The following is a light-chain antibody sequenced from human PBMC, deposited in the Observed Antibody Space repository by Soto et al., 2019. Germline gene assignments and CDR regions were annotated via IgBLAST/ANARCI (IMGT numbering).Light chain of an antibody. V-gene: IGLV1-47*01. CDR1: SSNIGSNY. CDR3: AAWDDSLSGYVV. CDR2: RNN. J-gene: IGLJ2*01. Sequence: QAVLTQPPSASGTPGQRVTISCSGSSSNIGSNYVYWYQQLPGTAPKLLIYRNNQRPSGVPDRFPGSKSGTSASLAISGLRSEDEADYYCAAWDDSLSGYVVFGGGTKVTVL.